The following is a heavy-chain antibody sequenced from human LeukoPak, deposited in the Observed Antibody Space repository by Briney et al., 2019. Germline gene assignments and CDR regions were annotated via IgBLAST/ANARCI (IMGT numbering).Heavy chain of an antibody. D-gene: IGHD3-10*01. J-gene: IGHJ2*01. CDR2: IKQDGSEK. Sequence: PGGSLRLSCAASGFTFSSYWMSWVRQAPGKGLEWVANIKQDGSEKYYVDSVKGRFTISRDNAKNSLYLQMNSLRAEDTAVYYCAREWFGELLEIYRYFDLWGRGTLVTVSS. V-gene: IGHV3-7*03. CDR3: AREWFGELLEIYRYFDL. CDR1: GFTFSSYW.